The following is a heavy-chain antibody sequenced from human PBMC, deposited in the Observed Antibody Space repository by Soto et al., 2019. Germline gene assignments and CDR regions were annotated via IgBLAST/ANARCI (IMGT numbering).Heavy chain of an antibody. CDR3: ATTRGIAVGGSFDH. Sequence: PPETLSLTCIVSGASISSRSSYWGWIRQPPGKGLEWVGTFYSGSTYNNPSLKSRVTISVDTSKNKFSLKMSSVAAEDTAIYYCATTRGIAVGGSFDHWGQGTLLTVS. CDR1: GASISSRSSY. CDR2: FYSGST. V-gene: IGHV4-39*01. D-gene: IGHD6-13*01. J-gene: IGHJ5*02.